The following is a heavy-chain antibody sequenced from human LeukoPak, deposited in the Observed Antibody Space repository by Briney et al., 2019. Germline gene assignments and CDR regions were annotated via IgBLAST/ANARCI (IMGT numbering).Heavy chain of an antibody. CDR1: GFTFSSYG. D-gene: IGHD3-9*01. Sequence: QAGGSLRLSCAASGFTFSSYGMHWVRQAPGKGLEWVAFIRYDGSNKYYADSVKGRFTISRDNSKNTLYLQMNSLRAEDTAVYYCARGFRRDYRYFDFERYFDYWGQGTLVTVSS. J-gene: IGHJ4*02. CDR2: IRYDGSNK. V-gene: IGHV3-30*02. CDR3: ARGFRRDYRYFDFERYFDY.